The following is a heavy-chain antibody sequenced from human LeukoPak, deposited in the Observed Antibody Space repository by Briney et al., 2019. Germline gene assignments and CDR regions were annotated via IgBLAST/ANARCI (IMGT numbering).Heavy chain of an antibody. CDR3: AGDDISPTYYDFWSGYYASGRFDP. Sequence: SETLSLTCTVSGGSISSSSYYWGWIRQPPGKGLEWIGSIYYSGSTYYNPSLKSRVTISVDTSKNQFSLKLSSVTAADTAVYYCAGDDISPTYYDFWSGYYASGRFDPWGQGTLVTVSS. CDR2: IYYSGST. J-gene: IGHJ5*02. CDR1: GGSISSSSYY. V-gene: IGHV4-39*07. D-gene: IGHD3-3*01.